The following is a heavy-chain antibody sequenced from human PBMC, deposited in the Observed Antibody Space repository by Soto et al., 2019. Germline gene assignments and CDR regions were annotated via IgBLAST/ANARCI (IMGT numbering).Heavy chain of an antibody. Sequence: QVQLVQSGAEVKKPGASVKVSCKASGYTFTSYGITWVRQAPGQGLEWMGWISAHNGNKKYAQKFQGRVTMTTDTSTSTAYMDLRSLRSDDTAVYYCARTGTAMPTRENDWGQGTLVTVSA. D-gene: IGHD5-18*01. CDR2: ISAHNGNK. CDR1: GYTFTSYG. V-gene: IGHV1-18*01. CDR3: ARTGTAMPTREND. J-gene: IGHJ4*02.